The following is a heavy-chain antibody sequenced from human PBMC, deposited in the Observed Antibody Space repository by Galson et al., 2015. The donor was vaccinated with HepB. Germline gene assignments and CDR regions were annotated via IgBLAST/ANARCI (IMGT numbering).Heavy chain of an antibody. CDR1: GFTFSYYA. J-gene: IGHJ4*02. V-gene: IGHV3-23*01. D-gene: IGHD6-13*01. Sequence: SLRLSCAASGFTFSYYAMSWVRQAPGKGLEWISAITPSGDNTYSADSMKGRFTISRDNSKNTAYLHMKSLKTEDTAVYFCTRLGDLSGYSSSWGQGTLVTVSS. CDR3: TRLGDLSGYSSS. CDR2: ITPSGDNT.